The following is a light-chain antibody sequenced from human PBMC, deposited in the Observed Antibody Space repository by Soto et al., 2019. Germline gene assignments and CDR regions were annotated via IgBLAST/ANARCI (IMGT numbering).Light chain of an antibody. CDR3: QQYYSTPLT. CDR1: QSVLYSSNNKNY. J-gene: IGKJ4*01. V-gene: IGKV4-1*01. Sequence: DIVMTQSPDSLAVSLGETATINCKSSQSVLYSSNNKNYLVWYQQQPGQPPKWLIYWASTRESGVPDRFSGSGSGTDFTLTISSLQAEDVAVYYCQQYYSTPLTFGGGTKVDIK. CDR2: WAS.